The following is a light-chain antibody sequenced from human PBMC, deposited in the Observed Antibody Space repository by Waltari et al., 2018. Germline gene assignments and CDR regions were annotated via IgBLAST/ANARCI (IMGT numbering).Light chain of an antibody. CDR3: QHYLRLPVT. Sequence: EIVLTQSPGTLSLSLGDRATLSCRSSQGVSRALTWYQQKPGQAARLLIYGASTRAPGIPDRFSGSGSGTDFTLTISRLEPDDFAVYYCQHYLRLPVTFGQGTTVEV. J-gene: IGKJ1*01. CDR1: QGVSRA. CDR2: GAS. V-gene: IGKV3-20*01.